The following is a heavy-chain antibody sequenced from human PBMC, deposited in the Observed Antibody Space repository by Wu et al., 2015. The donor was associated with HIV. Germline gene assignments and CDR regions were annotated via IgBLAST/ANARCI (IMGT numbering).Heavy chain of an antibody. CDR2: INPNSGGT. CDR1: GYTFIGYY. V-gene: IGHV1-2*02. J-gene: IGHJ5*02. D-gene: IGHD3-22*01. Sequence: QAQLVQSGAEMMKPGASVKVSCKASGYTFIGYYIHWVRQAPGQGLEWMGWINPNSGGTNYAQKFQGRVTMTRDTSISAAYMELTRLTSDDTAFYYCARDYYDSSGYITNNWFDPGAREPWSPSPQ. CDR3: ARDYYDSSGYITNNWFDP.